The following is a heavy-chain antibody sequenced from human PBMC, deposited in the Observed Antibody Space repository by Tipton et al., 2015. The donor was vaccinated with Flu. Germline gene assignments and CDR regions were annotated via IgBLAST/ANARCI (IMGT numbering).Heavy chain of an antibody. CDR2: IYTSGTT. D-gene: IGHD3-10*01. CDR3: ARGSGSGTYVIFDF. J-gene: IGHJ4*02. V-gene: IGHV4-4*07. CDR1: GGSISSFH. Sequence: LTCTVSGGSISSFHWSWIRQPAGKGLEWIGRIYTSGTTNYNPSLKSRVTMSVDTSKNQFSLRLNSVTAADTAVYYCARGSGSGTYVIFDFWGQGTLVTVSS.